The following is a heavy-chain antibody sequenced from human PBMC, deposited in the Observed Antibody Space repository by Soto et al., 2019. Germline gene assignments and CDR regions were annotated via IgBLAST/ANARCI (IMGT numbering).Heavy chain of an antibody. V-gene: IGHV4-34*01. CDR1: GGSFSGSY. CDR2: INHSGST. CDR3: ARREGVGVVSTTDNWFDP. J-gene: IGHJ5*02. Sequence: SETLSLTCAVYGGSFSGSYWSWLRQSPGKGLEWIGEINHSGSTNYNPSLKSRVTISVDTSKNQFSPKLGSVTAADTAVYYCARREGVGVVSTTDNWFDPWGQGTLVT. D-gene: IGHD3-3*01.